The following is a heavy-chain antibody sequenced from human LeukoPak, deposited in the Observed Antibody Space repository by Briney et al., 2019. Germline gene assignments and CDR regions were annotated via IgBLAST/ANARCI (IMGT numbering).Heavy chain of an antibody. J-gene: IGHJ4*02. V-gene: IGHV1-69*06. D-gene: IGHD5-18*01. CDR1: GGTFSSYA. Sequence: GASVKVSCKASGGTFSSYAISWVRQAPGQGLEWMGGIIPIFGTANYAQKFQGRVTITADKSTSTAYMELSSLRSEDTAVYYCASTRGYSYGFDYWGQGTLVTVSS. CDR2: IIPIFGTA. CDR3: ASTRGYSYGFDY.